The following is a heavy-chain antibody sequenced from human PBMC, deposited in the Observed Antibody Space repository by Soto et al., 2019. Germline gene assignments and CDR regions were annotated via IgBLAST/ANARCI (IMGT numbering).Heavy chain of an antibody. Sequence: EVQLVESGGGLVQPGGSLRLSCAASGFTFSSYWMSWVRQAPGKGLEWVANIKQDGSEKYYVDSVKGRFTISRDNAKNSLYLQMNSLRAEDTAVYYCARVPTGYCSSTSCYNQGYYYYYGMDVWGQGTTVTVSS. CDR1: GFTFSSYW. V-gene: IGHV3-7*03. D-gene: IGHD2-2*02. CDR3: ARVPTGYCSSTSCYNQGYYYYYGMDV. J-gene: IGHJ6*02. CDR2: IKQDGSEK.